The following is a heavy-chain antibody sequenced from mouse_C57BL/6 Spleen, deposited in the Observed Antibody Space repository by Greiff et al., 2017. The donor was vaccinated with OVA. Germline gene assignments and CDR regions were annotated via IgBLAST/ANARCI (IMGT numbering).Heavy chain of an antibody. D-gene: IGHD1-1*01. CDR2: IWGVGST. CDR1: GFSLTSYG. CDR3: ARSYYGSSYDYAMDY. V-gene: IGHV2-6*01. Sequence: QVQLKESGPGLVAPSQSLSITCTVSGFSLTSYGVDWVRQSPGTGLEWLGVIWGVGSTNYNSAPKSRLSISKDNSKSQVFLKMNSLRTDDTAMYYCARSYYGSSYDYAMDYWGQGTSVTVSS. J-gene: IGHJ4*01.